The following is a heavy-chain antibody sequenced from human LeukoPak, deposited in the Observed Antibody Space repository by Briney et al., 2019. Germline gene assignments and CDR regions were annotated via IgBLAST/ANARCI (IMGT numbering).Heavy chain of an antibody. CDR2: INHSEST. CDR1: GGSFSDYY. CDR3: ASAATSGTYNFDS. V-gene: IGHV4-34*01. J-gene: IGHJ4*02. Sequence: SETLSLTCAVYGGSFSDYYWSWIRQPPGKGLEWIAEINHSESTNYKPSLKSRVTISVDTSKNQFSLKLTSVTAADTAVYYCASAATSGTYNFDSWGQGTLVTVSS. D-gene: IGHD1-26*01.